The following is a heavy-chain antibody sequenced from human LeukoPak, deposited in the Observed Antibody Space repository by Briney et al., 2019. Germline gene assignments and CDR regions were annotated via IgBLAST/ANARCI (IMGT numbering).Heavy chain of an antibody. Sequence: TGGSLRLSCVVSGFNLCTYSMNWVRQAPGKGLEWISYISVCSSPDTIYYADSVKGRFTISRDNAKNSLYLQMNRLRAEDTAVYYCATTKVHYDRGGLYYWGQGALVTVSS. D-gene: IGHD3-22*01. CDR1: GFNLCTYS. CDR2: ISVCSSPDTI. V-gene: IGHV3-48*01. J-gene: IGHJ4*02. CDR3: ATTKVHYDRGGLYY.